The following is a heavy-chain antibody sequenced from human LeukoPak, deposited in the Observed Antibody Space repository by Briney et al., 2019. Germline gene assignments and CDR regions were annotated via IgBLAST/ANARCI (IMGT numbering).Heavy chain of an antibody. J-gene: IGHJ4*02. D-gene: IGHD6-13*01. CDR2: IKQGGREK. CDR1: GFTFSSYG. Sequence: GGSLRLSCAASGFTFSSYGMSWVRQARGKGRGWGANIKQGGREKNHVACVKARFTISRDNAKNSLYLQMNSLRAEDTAVYYCAREVETAGSYYFDYWGQGTLVTVSS. V-gene: IGHV3-7*01. CDR3: AREVETAGSYYFDY.